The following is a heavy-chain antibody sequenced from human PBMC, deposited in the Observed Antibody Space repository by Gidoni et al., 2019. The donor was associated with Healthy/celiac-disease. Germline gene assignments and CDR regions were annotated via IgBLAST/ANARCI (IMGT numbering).Heavy chain of an antibody. J-gene: IGHJ6*02. V-gene: IGHV4-39*07. CDR2: IYYSGST. CDR1: GGSISSSSYY. Sequence: QLQLQESGPGLVKPSETLSLTCTVSGGSISSSSYYWGWIRQPPGKGLEWIGSIYYSGSTYYNPSLKSRVTISVDTSKNQFSLKLSSVTAADTAVYYCARDDDSGSRYYYYYGMDVWGQGTTVTVSS. D-gene: IGHD1-26*01. CDR3: ARDDDSGSRYYYYYGMDV.